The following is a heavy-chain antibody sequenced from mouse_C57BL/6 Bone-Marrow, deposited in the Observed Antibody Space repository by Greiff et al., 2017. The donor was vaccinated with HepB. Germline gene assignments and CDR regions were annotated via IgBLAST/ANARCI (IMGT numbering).Heavy chain of an antibody. J-gene: IGHJ2*01. CDR1: GFTFSSYA. V-gene: IGHV5-9-1*02. CDR3: TRDEDSSGYFDY. CDR2: ISSGGDYI. D-gene: IGHD3-2*02. Sequence: EVHLVESGEGLVKPGGSLKLSCAASGFTFSSYAMSWVRQTPEKRLEWVAYISSGGDYIYYADTVKGRFTISRDNARNTLYLQMSSLKSEDTAMYYCTRDEDSSGYFDYWGQGTTLTVSS.